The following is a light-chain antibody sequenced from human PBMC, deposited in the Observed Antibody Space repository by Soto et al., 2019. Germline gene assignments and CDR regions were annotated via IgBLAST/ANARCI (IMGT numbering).Light chain of an antibody. J-gene: IGKJ1*01. V-gene: IGKV3-20*01. CDR3: QQYDSSPRT. CDR2: GAS. CDR1: QSVSSSF. Sequence: EIVLTQSAGTLSLCPGERATLSCRASQSVSSSFLAWYQQKPGQAPRLLIYGASSRATGIPDRFSGSGSGTDFTLTISRLEPEDFAVYYCQQYDSSPRTFGQGTKVEIK.